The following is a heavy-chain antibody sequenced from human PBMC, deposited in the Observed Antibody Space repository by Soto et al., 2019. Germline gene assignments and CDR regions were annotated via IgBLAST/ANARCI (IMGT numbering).Heavy chain of an antibody. V-gene: IGHV3-23*01. CDR1: GFTFSSYA. CDR2: ISGSGGST. Sequence: EVQLLESGGGLVQPGGSLRLSCAASGFTFSSYAMSWVRQAPGKGLEWVSGISGSGGSTYYADSVKGRFTISRDNPNNTLYLQINSLRAEDTAVYYCAKGQGQWLVGYFDCWGQVTLVTVSS. D-gene: IGHD6-19*01. J-gene: IGHJ4*02. CDR3: AKGQGQWLVGYFDC.